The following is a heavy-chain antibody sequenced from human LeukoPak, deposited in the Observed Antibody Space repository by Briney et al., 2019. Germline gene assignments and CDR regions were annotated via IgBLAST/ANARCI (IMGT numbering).Heavy chain of an antibody. CDR3: ARVRAGRDGYNRYYYYYYYMDV. V-gene: IGHV4-39*07. CDR2: ISYSGST. D-gene: IGHD5-24*01. Sequence: SETLSLTCTVSGGSISSSSHYWGWIRQPPGKGLEWIGSISYSGSTYYNPSLESRVTILVDTSKNQFSLKLSSVTAADTAVYYCARVRAGRDGYNRYYYYYYYMDVWGKGTTVTVSS. J-gene: IGHJ6*03. CDR1: GGSISSSSHY.